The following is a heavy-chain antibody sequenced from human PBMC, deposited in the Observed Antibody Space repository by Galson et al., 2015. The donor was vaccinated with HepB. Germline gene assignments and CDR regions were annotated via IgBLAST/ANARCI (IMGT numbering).Heavy chain of an antibody. CDR3: ARVSAQLWFDL. CDR2: ISYDGNKK. D-gene: IGHD1-1*01. J-gene: IGHJ5*02. CDR1: GFSVSNYA. V-gene: IGHV3-30-3*01. Sequence: SLRLSCAASGFSVSNYALHWVRQAPGKGLEWVAVISYDGNKKYYADSVQGRFTISRDNSKGTLSLQMNSLGPEDTAVYYCARVSAQLWFDLWGQGTLVTVSS.